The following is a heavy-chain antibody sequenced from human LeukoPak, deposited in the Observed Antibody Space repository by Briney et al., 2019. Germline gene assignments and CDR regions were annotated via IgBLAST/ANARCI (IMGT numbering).Heavy chain of an antibody. V-gene: IGHV3-64*01. CDR1: GFTFSSYA. D-gene: IGHD2-8*02. Sequence: GGSLRLSCAASGFTFSSYAMHWVRQVPGKGLEYVSAISSSGGSTYYANSVKGRFTISRDNSKNTLYLQMGSLRTEDMAIYYCARGPDVVLVSHWSFFDYWGQGTQVTVSS. CDR2: ISSSGGST. CDR3: ARGPDVVLVSHWSFFDY. J-gene: IGHJ4*02.